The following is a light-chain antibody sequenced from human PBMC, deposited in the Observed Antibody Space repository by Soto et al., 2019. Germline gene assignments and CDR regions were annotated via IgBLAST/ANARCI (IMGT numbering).Light chain of an antibody. Sequence: SVLTQPPSVSAAPGQKITISCSGSDSNIWYNSVSWYQQLPGTAPKLLISENDERPSDLPDRFSASKSGTSATLGITGLQTGDEATYFCGTWDNGLSAVVFGGGTKVTVL. CDR2: END. CDR1: DSNIWYNS. J-gene: IGLJ2*01. CDR3: GTWDNGLSAVV. V-gene: IGLV1-51*02.